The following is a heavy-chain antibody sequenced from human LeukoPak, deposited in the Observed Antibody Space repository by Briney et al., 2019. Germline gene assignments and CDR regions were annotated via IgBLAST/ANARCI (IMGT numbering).Heavy chain of an antibody. CDR2: ISAYNGNT. D-gene: IGHD3-22*01. J-gene: IGHJ4*02. CDR1: GYTFTSYG. Sequence: ASVKVSCKASGYTFTSYGISWVRQAPGQGLEWMGWISAYNGNTDYAQKLQGRVTITRDTSASTAYMELSSLRSEDTAVYYCARSPPYYDSSALDYWGQGTLVTVSS. V-gene: IGHV1-18*01. CDR3: ARSPPYYDSSALDY.